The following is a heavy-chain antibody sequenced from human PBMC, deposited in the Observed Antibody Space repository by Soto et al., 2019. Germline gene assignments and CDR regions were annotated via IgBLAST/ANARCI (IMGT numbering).Heavy chain of an antibody. V-gene: IGHV1-8*02. CDR1: GYTFNSYG. CDR2: MNPNSGNT. D-gene: IGHD3-3*01. CDR3: ARGSRGRFLEWLPTNYYYYYYMDV. Sequence: ASAKVSCKASGYTFNSYGINWVRQATGQRLEWMGRMNPNSGNTGYAQKFQGRVTMTRNTSISTAYMELSSLRSEDTAVYYCARGSRGRFLEWLPTNYYYYYYMDVWGKGTTVTVSS. J-gene: IGHJ6*03.